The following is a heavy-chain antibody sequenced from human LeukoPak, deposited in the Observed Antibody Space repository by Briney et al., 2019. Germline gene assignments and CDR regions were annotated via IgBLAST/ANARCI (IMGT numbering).Heavy chain of an antibody. CDR1: GFTFGRYW. CDR3: ARQSGLPYYYDSSGYDY. CDR2: IKEDGSEK. D-gene: IGHD3-22*01. V-gene: IGHV3-7*01. Sequence: GGSLRLSCAASGFTFGRYWMNWVRQVPGKGLEWVANIKEDGSEKYYVESAKGRFTISRDNAKNSLFLQMNSLRAEDTAVYYCARQSGLPYYYDSSGYDYWGQGTLVTVSS. J-gene: IGHJ4*02.